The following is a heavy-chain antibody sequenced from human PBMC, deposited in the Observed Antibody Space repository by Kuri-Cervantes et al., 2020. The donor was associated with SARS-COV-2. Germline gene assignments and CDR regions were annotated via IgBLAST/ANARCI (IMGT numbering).Heavy chain of an antibody. CDR2: VSPYTGNT. D-gene: IGHD1-1*01. Sequence: ASVKVSCKASGYTFSGYGFSWVRQAPGQGLEWMGWVSPYTGNTDYAQKFLGRITMTADKSTTTADLELRSLRSDDTAVYYCARVNWDVPFTTLDYWGQGTRVTVSS. J-gene: IGHJ4*02. CDR1: GYTFSGYG. CDR3: ARVNWDVPFTTLDY. V-gene: IGHV1-18*04.